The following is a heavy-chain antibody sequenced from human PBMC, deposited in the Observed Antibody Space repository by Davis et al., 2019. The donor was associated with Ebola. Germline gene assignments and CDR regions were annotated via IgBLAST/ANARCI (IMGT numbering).Heavy chain of an antibody. CDR3: AHSFRYYYDSDGYHGSWNWFDP. CDR1: EFSLTTRGVG. CDR2: IYWDYDK. J-gene: IGHJ5*02. D-gene: IGHD3-22*01. Sequence: SGLTLAKLTQTLTLTCSFFEFSLTTRGVGVGWIRLPTGKALEWLVLIYWDYDKCYTPYLKSRLTITKDTTKNQVVLTMTNMDPVDTATYYCAHSFRYYYDSDGYHGSWNWFDPWGQGTLVTVSS. V-gene: IGHV2-5*02.